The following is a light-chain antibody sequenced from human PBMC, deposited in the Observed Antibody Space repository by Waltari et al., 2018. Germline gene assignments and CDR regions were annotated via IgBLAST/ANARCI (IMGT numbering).Light chain of an antibody. V-gene: IGKV1-5*03. Sequence: IEMTQSPSFLSASVGDRVTITCRASHTLNSWLAWYQQKPGKPPRVLIYKTSTLETGVPSRFSGSPSGTEFTLTIRSLQPDDSATYDCQQYNSYSTFGQGTKLEIK. CDR3: QQYNSYST. J-gene: IGKJ2*01. CDR2: KTS. CDR1: HTLNSW.